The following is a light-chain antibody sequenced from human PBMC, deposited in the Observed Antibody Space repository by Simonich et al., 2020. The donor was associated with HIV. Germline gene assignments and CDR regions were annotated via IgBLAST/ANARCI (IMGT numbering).Light chain of an antibody. Sequence: DIQMTQSPSTLSASVGDRVTITCRASQSISSWLAWYQQKPGKAPKLLIYKASSLESGVPSRFSGSGSGTEFTLTISSLQPEDFATYYCQHLNSVPFTFGPGTKVDI. CDR1: QSISSW. CDR2: KAS. CDR3: QHLNSVPFT. V-gene: IGKV1-5*03. J-gene: IGKJ3*01.